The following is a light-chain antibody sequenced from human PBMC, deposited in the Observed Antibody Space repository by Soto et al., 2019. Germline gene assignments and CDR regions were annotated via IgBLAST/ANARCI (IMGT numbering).Light chain of an antibody. CDR3: LLSYSGARI. J-gene: IGLJ2*01. Sequence: QAVVTQEPSLTVSPGGTVTLTCGSNTGTVTSGHYPYWFQQKPGQAPRTLIYDTSNKHSWTPARFSGSLLGGKAALTLSGAQPEDGAEYYCLLSYSGARIFGGGIKLTVL. CDR1: TGTVTSGHY. CDR2: DTS. V-gene: IGLV7-46*01.